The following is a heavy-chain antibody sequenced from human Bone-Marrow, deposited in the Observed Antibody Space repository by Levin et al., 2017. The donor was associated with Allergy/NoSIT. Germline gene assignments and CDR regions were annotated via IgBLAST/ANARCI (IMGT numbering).Heavy chain of an antibody. Sequence: PGGSLRLSCATSGFTFTSYAMSWVRRAPGKGLERVSAIRGSGGDTYYADSVKGRFTISRDKSKNMLFLQMSSLRAEDTAIYYCAKALTLTTSGYFAMDVWGQGTTVTVSS. CDR2: IRGSGGDT. J-gene: IGHJ6*02. CDR3: AKALTLTTSGYFAMDV. CDR1: GFTFTSYA. V-gene: IGHV3-23*01. D-gene: IGHD4-17*01.